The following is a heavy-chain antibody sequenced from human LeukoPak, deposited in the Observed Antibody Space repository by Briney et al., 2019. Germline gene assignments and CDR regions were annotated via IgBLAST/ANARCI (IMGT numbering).Heavy chain of an antibody. J-gene: IGHJ6*02. D-gene: IGHD6-13*01. CDR1: GGSISIYY. CDR2: IFTSGIT. CDR3: AISKARIAAAGTGYYYYYGMDV. V-gene: IGHV4-4*07. Sequence: SETLSLTCTVSGGSISIYYWNWIRQPAGKGLEWIGRIFTSGITNYNPSLKSRVTISVDTSKNQFSLKLSSVTAADTAVYYCAISKARIAAAGTGYYYYYGMDVWGQGTTVTVSS.